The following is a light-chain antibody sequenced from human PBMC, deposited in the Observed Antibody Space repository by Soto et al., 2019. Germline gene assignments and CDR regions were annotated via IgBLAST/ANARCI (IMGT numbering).Light chain of an antibody. Sequence: DIQMTQSPSTLSASVLYIVTITFRSSQSISSWLAWYQQKPGKAPKLLIYKASSLESGVPSRFSGSGSGKEFTLTISSLQPDDFATYYCKQYNSYSKFGQGTKVDIK. CDR2: KAS. J-gene: IGKJ1*01. CDR1: QSISSW. CDR3: KQYNSYSK. V-gene: IGKV1-5*03.